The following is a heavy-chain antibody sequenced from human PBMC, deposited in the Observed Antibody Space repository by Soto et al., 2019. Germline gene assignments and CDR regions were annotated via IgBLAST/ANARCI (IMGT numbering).Heavy chain of an antibody. CDR3: ARDLGDGSSWSNWFDP. Sequence: QVQLQESGPGLVKPSETLSLTCTVSGGSISSYYWSWIRQPAGKGLEWIGRIYTSGSTNYNPSLKGRVTMSVDTSQNQFSMKLSYVTAADTAVYYCARDLGDGSSWSNWFDPWGQGTLVTVSS. CDR2: IYTSGST. D-gene: IGHD6-13*01. J-gene: IGHJ5*02. V-gene: IGHV4-4*07. CDR1: GGSISSYY.